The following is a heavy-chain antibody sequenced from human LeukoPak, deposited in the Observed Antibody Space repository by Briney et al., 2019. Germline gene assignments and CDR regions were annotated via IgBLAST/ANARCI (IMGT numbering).Heavy chain of an antibody. V-gene: IGHV4-61*02. J-gene: IGHJ6*03. CDR3: ARGRILLWFGELLPAYMDV. CDR1: GGSISSGSYY. Sequence: SETLSLTCTVSGGSISSGSYYWSWIRQPAGKGLEWIGRIYTSGSTNYNPSLKSRVTISVDTSKNQFSLKLSSVTAADTAVYYCARGRILLWFGELLPAYMDVWGKGTTVTISS. D-gene: IGHD3-10*01. CDR2: IYTSGST.